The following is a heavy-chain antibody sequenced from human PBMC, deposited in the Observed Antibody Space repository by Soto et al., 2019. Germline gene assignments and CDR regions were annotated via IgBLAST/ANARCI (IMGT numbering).Heavy chain of an antibody. CDR3: ARDSGIRFLEWLSGLDY. Sequence: QVQLVESGGGVVQPGRSLRLSCAASGFTFSSYAMHWVRQAPGKGLEWVAVISYDGSNKYYADSVKGRFTISRDNSKNTLYLQMNRLRAEDTAVYYCARDSGIRFLEWLSGLDYWGQGTLVTVSS. V-gene: IGHV3-30-3*01. CDR1: GFTFSSYA. D-gene: IGHD3-3*01. CDR2: ISYDGSNK. J-gene: IGHJ4*02.